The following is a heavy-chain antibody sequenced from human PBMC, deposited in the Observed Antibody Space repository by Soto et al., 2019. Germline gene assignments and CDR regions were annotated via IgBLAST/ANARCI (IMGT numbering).Heavy chain of an antibody. CDR3: ARGLNGYYGMDV. D-gene: IGHD1-1*01. CDR2: IIPIFGTA. V-gene: IGHV1-69*13. CDR1: GGTFSSYA. Sequence: GASVKVSCKASGGTFSSYAISWVRQAPGQGLEWMGGIIPIFGTANYAQKFQGRVTITADESTSTAYMELSSLRSEDTAVYYWARGLNGYYGMDVWGQGTTVTV. J-gene: IGHJ6*02.